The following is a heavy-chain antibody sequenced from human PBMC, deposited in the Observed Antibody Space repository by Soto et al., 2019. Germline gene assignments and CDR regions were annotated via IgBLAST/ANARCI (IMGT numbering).Heavy chain of an antibody. V-gene: IGHV3-23*01. D-gene: IGHD2-21*02. Sequence: EVQLLESGGGLVQPGGSLRLSCAASGFTFNNCAMSWVRQAPGKGLEWVSVSSGTGVNRYYADSVKGRFTISRDSSQNTLYVQMNSLRVEDTAIYYCAKSELGAVTAIDFWGQGTLVTVSS. J-gene: IGHJ4*02. CDR2: SSGTGVNR. CDR3: AKSELGAVTAIDF. CDR1: GFTFNNCA.